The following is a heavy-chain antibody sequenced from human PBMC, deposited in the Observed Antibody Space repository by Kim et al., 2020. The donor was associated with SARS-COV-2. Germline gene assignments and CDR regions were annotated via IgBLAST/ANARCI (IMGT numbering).Heavy chain of an antibody. CDR3: ARDGPRLRYYDSSGYYYVVPLLT. Sequence: ASVKVSCKASGYTFTSYGISWVRQAPGQGLEWMGWISAYNGNTNYAQKLQGRVTMTTDTSTSTAYMELRSLRSDDTAVYYCARDGPRLRYYDSSGYYYVVPLLTWGQGTLVTVSS. V-gene: IGHV1-18*01. J-gene: IGHJ4*02. CDR2: ISAYNGNT. D-gene: IGHD3-22*01. CDR1: GYTFTSYG.